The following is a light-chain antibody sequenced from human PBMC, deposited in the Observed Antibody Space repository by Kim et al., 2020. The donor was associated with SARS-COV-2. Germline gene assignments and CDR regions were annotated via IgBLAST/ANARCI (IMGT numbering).Light chain of an antibody. V-gene: IGKV3-15*01. Sequence: EIIMTQSPATLSVSPGERAILSCRASQSVSISLAWYQHKPGQAPRLLIHSASTRATGIPARFSGSGSGTEFTLTISSLQSEDFAVYYCQQYNNWPPVTFGQGTKVDIK. J-gene: IGKJ1*01. CDR2: SAS. CDR1: QSVSIS. CDR3: QQYNNWPPVT.